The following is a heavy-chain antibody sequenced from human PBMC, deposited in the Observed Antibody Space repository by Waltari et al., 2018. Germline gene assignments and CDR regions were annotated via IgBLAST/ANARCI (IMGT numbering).Heavy chain of an antibody. CDR2: VSYNGAT. CDR1: GGSIITDRHY. Sequence: QLQLQESGPGLLKPSETLSLTCSVSGGSIITDRHYWGWIRQPPGQGLEWIGTVSYNGATYSSPSLKSRVTLSRDTSKNQLSLTLGSVTATDTAVYYCATYIGASIGTAAFDVWGQDTLVSVSS. CDR3: ATYIGASIGTAAFDV. J-gene: IGHJ3*01. D-gene: IGHD5-12*01. V-gene: IGHV4-39*01.